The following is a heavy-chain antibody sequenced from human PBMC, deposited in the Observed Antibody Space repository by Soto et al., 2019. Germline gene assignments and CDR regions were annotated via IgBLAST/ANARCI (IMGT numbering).Heavy chain of an antibody. J-gene: IGHJ4*02. CDR2: IWHDGTNK. D-gene: IGHD4-17*01. V-gene: IGHV3-33*01. CDR1: GFTFSDYA. CDR3: ARPALLVTTFDY. Sequence: QEQLVESGGGVAQPGRSLRLSCAASGFTFSDYAMHWVRQAPGKGLEWVAVIWHDGTNKYYADSVKGRFTISRDNSKNTLYLQMNSLRAEDTAVYYCARPALLVTTFDYWGQGTLFTVSS.